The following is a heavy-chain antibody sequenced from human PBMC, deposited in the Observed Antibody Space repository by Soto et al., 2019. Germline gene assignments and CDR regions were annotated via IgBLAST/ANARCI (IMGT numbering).Heavy chain of an antibody. CDR1: GFTFSTYA. J-gene: IGHJ4*02. V-gene: IGHV3-23*01. D-gene: IGHD2-15*01. CDR2: ISASGSST. Sequence: GSLILSCAASGFTFSTYAVTWVRQAAGKGLECVSAISASGSSTFYADSVKGRFTISRDKSKNTLFLQMNSLRAEDTAVYYCAKGFTGLAAAPDYWGQGTLVTVSS. CDR3: AKGFTGLAAAPDY.